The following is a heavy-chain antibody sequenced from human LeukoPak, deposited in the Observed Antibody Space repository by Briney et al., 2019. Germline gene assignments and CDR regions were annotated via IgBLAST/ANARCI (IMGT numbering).Heavy chain of an antibody. CDR3: ARDPDMITFGGDSDAFDI. J-gene: IGHJ3*02. D-gene: IGHD3-16*01. CDR1: GFTFSSYS. Sequence: PGGSLRLSCAASGFTFSSYSMNWVRQAPGKGLEWVSSISSSSSYIYYADSVKGRFTISRDNAKNSLYLQMNSLRAEDTAVYYCARDPDMITFGGDSDAFDIWGQGTMVTVSS. V-gene: IGHV3-21*01. CDR2: ISSSSSYI.